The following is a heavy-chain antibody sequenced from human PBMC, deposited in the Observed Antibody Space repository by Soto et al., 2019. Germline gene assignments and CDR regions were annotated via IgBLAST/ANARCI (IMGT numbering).Heavy chain of an antibody. V-gene: IGHV4-59*08. CDR3: ARTPYDILTGYGVVYYGMDV. CDR1: GGSISSYY. Sequence: SSETLSLTCTVSGGSISSYYWSWIRQPPGKGLEWIGYIYYSGSTNYNPSLKSRVTISVDTSKNQFSLKLSSVTAADTAVYYCARTPYDILTGYGVVYYGMDVWGQGTTVT. J-gene: IGHJ6*02. D-gene: IGHD3-9*01. CDR2: IYYSGST.